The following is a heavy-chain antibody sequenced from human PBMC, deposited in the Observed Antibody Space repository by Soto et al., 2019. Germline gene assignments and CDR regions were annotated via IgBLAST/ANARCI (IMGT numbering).Heavy chain of an antibody. Sequence: EVQLVESGGGLVKPGGSLRLSCAASGFTFSSYSMNWVRQAPGKGLEWVSSISSSSSYIYYADSVKGRFTISRDNAKNSLYRQMNSLRAEDTAVYYCARDPAGNSYGYDYWGQGTLVTVSS. CDR3: ARDPAGNSYGYDY. D-gene: IGHD5-18*01. CDR1: GFTFSSYS. CDR2: ISSSSSYI. J-gene: IGHJ4*02. V-gene: IGHV3-21*01.